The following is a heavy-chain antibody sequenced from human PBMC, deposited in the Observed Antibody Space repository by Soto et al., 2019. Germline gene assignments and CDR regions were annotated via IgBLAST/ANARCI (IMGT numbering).Heavy chain of an antibody. CDR2: ISGSGGST. CDR1: GFTFSSYA. J-gene: IGHJ6*02. D-gene: IGHD2-2*01. Sequence: EVQLLESGGGLVQPGGSLRLSCAASGFTFSSYAMSWVRQAPGKGLEWVSAISGSGGSTYYADSVKGRFTISRDNSKNTLYLQMNSLRAEDTAVYYCAKDPDIVLVPAAPDYYYGMDVWGQGTTVTVSS. V-gene: IGHV3-23*01. CDR3: AKDPDIVLVPAAPDYYYGMDV.